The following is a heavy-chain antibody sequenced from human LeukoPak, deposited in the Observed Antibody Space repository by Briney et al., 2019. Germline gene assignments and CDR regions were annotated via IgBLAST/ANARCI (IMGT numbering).Heavy chain of an antibody. CDR3: ARAELGMVVSGFHYYYYYMDV. J-gene: IGHJ6*03. D-gene: IGHD7-27*01. CDR1: GGTLSSYA. CDR2: IIPIFGTA. V-gene: IGHV1-69*05. Sequence: SVKVSCKASGGTLSSYAISWVRQAPGQGLEWMGGIIPIFGTANYAQKFQGRVTITTDESTSTAYMELSSLRSEDTAVYYCARAELGMVVSGFHYYYYYMDVWGKGTTVTVSS.